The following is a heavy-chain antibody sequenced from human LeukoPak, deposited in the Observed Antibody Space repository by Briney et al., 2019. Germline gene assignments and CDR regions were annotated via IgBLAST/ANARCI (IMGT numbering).Heavy chain of an antibody. J-gene: IGHJ4*02. Sequence: GESLQISFKGSGHSFTDYWIGWVRQMPGKDLEWMGIIYPGDSDIRYSPSFQGQVTISADKSISTAYLQWSSLKASDTAMYYCARLSGYYAFDYWGQGTLVTVSS. CDR3: ARLSGYYAFDY. CDR2: IYPGDSDI. D-gene: IGHD3-22*01. V-gene: IGHV5-51*01. CDR1: GHSFTDYW.